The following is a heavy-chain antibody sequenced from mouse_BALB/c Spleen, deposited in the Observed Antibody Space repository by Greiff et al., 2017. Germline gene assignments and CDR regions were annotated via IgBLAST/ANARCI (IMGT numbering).Heavy chain of an antibody. J-gene: IGHJ4*01. D-gene: IGHD2-4*01. CDR1: GFTFSSYA. Sequence: EVMLVESGGGLVKPGGSLKLSCAASGFTFSSYAMSWVRQTPEKRLEWVATISSGGSYTYYPDSVKGRFTISRDNAKNTLYLQMSSLRSEDTAMYYWARQRRITTGHYYAMDYWGQGTSVTVAS. CDR2: ISSGGSYT. V-gene: IGHV5-9-3*01. CDR3: ARQRRITTGHYYAMDY.